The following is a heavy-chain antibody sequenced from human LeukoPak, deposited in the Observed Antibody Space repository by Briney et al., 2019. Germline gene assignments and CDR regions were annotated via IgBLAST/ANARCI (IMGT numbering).Heavy chain of an antibody. Sequence: ASVKVSCKASGGTFSSYAISWVRQAPGQGLEWMGWINTNTGNPTYAQGFTGRFVFSLDTSVSTAYLQISSLKAEDTAVYYCASDCGGDCSISYYYYYGMDVWGQGTTVTVSS. V-gene: IGHV7-4-1*02. CDR2: INTNTGNP. CDR3: ASDCGGDCSISYYYYYGMDV. D-gene: IGHD2-21*02. CDR1: GGTFSSYA. J-gene: IGHJ6*02.